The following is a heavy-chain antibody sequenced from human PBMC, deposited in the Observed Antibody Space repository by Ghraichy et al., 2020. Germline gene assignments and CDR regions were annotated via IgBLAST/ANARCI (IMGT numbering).Heavy chain of an antibody. V-gene: IGHV4-34*01. D-gene: IGHD6-13*01. J-gene: IGHJ5*02. CDR3: AREGPRGVWGADP. CDR1: GGSFSGYY. Sequence: SETLSLTCAVYGGSFSGYYWSWIRQPPGKGLEWIGEINHSGSTNYNPSLKSRVTISVDTSKNQFSLKLSSVTAADTAVYYCAREGPRGVWGADPWGQGTLVTVSS. CDR2: INHSGST.